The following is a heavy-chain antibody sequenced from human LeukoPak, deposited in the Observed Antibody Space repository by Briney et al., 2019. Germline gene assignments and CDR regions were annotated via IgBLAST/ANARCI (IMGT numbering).Heavy chain of an antibody. D-gene: IGHD3-10*01. CDR2: IYHSGST. CDR1: GYSISSGYY. Sequence: TSETLSLTCTVSGYSISSGYYWGWIRQPPGKGLEWIGSIYHSGSTYYNPSLKSRVTISVDTSKNQFSLKLSSVTAADTAVYYCARQLLWFGELYFGGQGTLVTVSS. CDR3: ARQLLWFGELYF. V-gene: IGHV4-38-2*02. J-gene: IGHJ4*02.